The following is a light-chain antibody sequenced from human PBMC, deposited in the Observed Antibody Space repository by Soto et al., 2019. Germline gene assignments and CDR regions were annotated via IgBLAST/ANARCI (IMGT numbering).Light chain of an antibody. CDR1: QSPLYSSHNQNY. J-gene: IGKJ1*01. Sequence: DIVMTQSPDSLAVSLGERATINCKSSQSPLYSSHNQNYLAWYQQKPGQPPKLLIYWASTRESGVPDRFSGSGSGTDFTLTISSLQAEDVAVYYCQQYYTTPGTFGQGTKVEIK. CDR2: WAS. CDR3: QQYYTTPGT. V-gene: IGKV4-1*01.